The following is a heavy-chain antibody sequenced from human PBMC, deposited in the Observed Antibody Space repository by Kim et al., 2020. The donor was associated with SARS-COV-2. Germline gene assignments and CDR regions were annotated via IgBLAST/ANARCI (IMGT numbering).Heavy chain of an antibody. CDR2: INAGNGNT. J-gene: IGHJ3*02. CDR3: ARAWVDYDYIWGSYRFRAFDI. Sequence: ASVKVSCKASGYTFTSYAMYWVRQAPGQRLEWMGWINAGNGNTKYSQKFQGRVTITRDTSASTAYMELSSLRSEDTAVYYCARAWVDYDYIWGSYRFRAFDIWGQGTMVTVSS. CDR1: GYTFTSYA. D-gene: IGHD3-16*02. V-gene: IGHV1-3*01.